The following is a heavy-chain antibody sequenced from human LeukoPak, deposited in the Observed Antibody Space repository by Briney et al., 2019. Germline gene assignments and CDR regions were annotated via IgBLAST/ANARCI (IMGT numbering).Heavy chain of an antibody. D-gene: IGHD3-22*01. CDR2: IYTSGST. CDR1: GGSISSYY. J-gene: IGHJ3*02. V-gene: IGHV4-4*07. Sequence: SETLSLTCTVSGGSISSYYWSWIRQPAGKGLEWIGRIYTSGSTNYNPSLKSRVTISVDTSKNQFSLKLSSVTAADTAVYYCAHVVTSEDYNAFDIWGQGTMVTVSS. CDR3: AHVVTSEDYNAFDI.